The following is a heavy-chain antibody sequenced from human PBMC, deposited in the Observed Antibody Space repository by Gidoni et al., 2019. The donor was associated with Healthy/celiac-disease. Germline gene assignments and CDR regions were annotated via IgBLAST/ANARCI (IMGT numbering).Heavy chain of an antibody. CDR2: ISGSGGST. CDR1: GFTFCSYA. J-gene: IGHJ4*02. V-gene: IGHV3-23*01. Sequence: EVQLLESGGGLVPPGGSLRLSCAASGFTFCSYAMSWVRQAPGKGLEWGSAISGSGGSTYYADSVKGRFTISRDNSKNTLYLQMNSLRAEDTAVYYCAKSKGIAAAGTPFDYWGQGTLVTVSS. D-gene: IGHD6-13*01. CDR3: AKSKGIAAAGTPFDY.